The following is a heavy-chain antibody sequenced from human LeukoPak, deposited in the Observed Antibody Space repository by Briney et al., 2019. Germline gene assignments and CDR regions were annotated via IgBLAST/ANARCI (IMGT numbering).Heavy chain of an antibody. J-gene: IGHJ4*02. CDR1: GFTFSSYA. V-gene: IGHV3-23*01. CDR3: AKAPVTSCRGAYCYPFDS. D-gene: IGHD2-21*01. Sequence: PSGGSLRLSCAASGFTFSSYAMSWVRQTPGKGLEWVAATSSSDAGTYHADSVRGRFTISRDNSKNTLYLQMNSLRAEDAAVYFCAKAPVTSCRGAYCYPFDSWGQGTLVTVSS. CDR2: TSSSDAGT.